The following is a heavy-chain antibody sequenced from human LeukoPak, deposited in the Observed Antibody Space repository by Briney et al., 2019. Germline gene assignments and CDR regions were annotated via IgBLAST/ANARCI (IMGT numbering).Heavy chain of an antibody. CDR1: QLTFNRYV. CDR3: ATLYGDYNWYFDL. J-gene: IGHJ2*01. CDR2: ISASGGTT. V-gene: IGHV3-23*01. D-gene: IGHD4-17*01. Sequence: GGSLRLSCTSSQLTFNRYVMAWVRQAPGKGLQWVSTISASGGTTYYSDSVQGRFTVSRDNSKNTLYLQMNSLRAEDTAVYYCATLYGDYNWYFDLWAVAPWSLSPQ.